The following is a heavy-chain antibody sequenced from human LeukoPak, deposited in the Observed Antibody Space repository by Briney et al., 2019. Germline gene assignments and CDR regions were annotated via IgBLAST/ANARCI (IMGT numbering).Heavy chain of an antibody. V-gene: IGHV4-39*07. CDR1: GGSISSSSYY. CDR3: ARGSSGYYSRWFDP. Sequence: PSETLSLTCTVSGGSISSSSYYWGWIRQPPGKGLEWIGSIYYSGSTYYNPYLKSRDTISVDTSKNQFSLKLSSVSAADTAVYYCARGSSGYYSRWFDPWGQGTLVTVSS. J-gene: IGHJ5*02. D-gene: IGHD3-22*01. CDR2: IYYSGST.